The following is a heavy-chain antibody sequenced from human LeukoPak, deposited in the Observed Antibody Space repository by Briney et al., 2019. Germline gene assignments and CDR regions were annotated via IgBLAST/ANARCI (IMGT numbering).Heavy chain of an antibody. J-gene: IGHJ4*02. CDR3: ARCFDWLAPCLDY. D-gene: IGHD3-9*01. CDR2: INPNSGGT. V-gene: IGHV1-2*02. Sequence: ASVKVSCKASGYTFTGYYMHWVRQAPGQGLEWMGWINPNSGGTNYAQKFQDRVSMTRDTSISTAYMHLSRLRSADTAVYYWARCFDWLAPCLDYWGQGTLVTVSS. CDR1: GYTFTGYY.